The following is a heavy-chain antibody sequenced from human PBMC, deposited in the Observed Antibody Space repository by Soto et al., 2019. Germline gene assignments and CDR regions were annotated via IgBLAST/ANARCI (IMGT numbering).Heavy chain of an antibody. Sequence: PGESLKISCKASGYGFTTYWIGWVRQMPGRGLEWMGIIYPGDSDTKYNPSFQGQVTISADKSITTTYLRWTSLKASDTAIYYCAASIFYYGMDVWGQGTTVTVSS. V-gene: IGHV5-51*01. CDR1: GYGFTTYW. CDR3: AASIFYYGMDV. CDR2: IYPGDSDT. J-gene: IGHJ6*02.